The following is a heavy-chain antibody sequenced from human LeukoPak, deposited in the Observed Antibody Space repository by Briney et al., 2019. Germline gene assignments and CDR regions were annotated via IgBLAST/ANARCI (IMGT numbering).Heavy chain of an antibody. CDR3: AKDRSSWPFFGS. CDR1: GGSMSTFY. V-gene: IGHV4-4*07. J-gene: IGHJ5*02. Sequence: SETLSLTCTVSGGSMSTFYWSWIRQPAGKGLEWIGRIYGSGTTKYNPALQSRVTMSVDTSKKQFSLKLTSVTAADTAVYYCAKDRSSWPFFGSWGQGTLVTVSS. CDR2: IYGSGTT. D-gene: IGHD6-13*01.